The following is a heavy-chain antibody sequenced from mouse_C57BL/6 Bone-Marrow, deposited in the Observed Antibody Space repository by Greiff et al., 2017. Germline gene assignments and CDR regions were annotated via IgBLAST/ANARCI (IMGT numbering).Heavy chain of an antibody. J-gene: IGHJ2*01. Sequence: EVMLVVSEGGLVQPGSSMKLSCTASGFTFSDYYMAWVRQVPEKGLEWVANINYDGSSTYYLDFLKSRFIISRDNAKNILYLQMSSLKSEDTATYYCARDRNWDAFFDDWGQGTTRTVAS. D-gene: IGHD4-1*01. CDR1: GFTFSDYY. CDR2: INYDGSST. V-gene: IGHV5-16*01. CDR3: ARDRNWDAFFDD.